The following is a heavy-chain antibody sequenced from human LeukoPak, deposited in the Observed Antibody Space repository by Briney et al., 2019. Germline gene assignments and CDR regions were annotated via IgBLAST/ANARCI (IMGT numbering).Heavy chain of an antibody. D-gene: IGHD2-15*01. J-gene: IGHJ5*02. CDR1: GFSLSGYW. V-gene: IGHV3-74*01. CDR2: NNGDGSTT. CDR3: ARDPRNVGLAP. Sequence: GGSLRLSCVASGFSLSGYWMYWVRQAPGKGLMYISRNNGDGSTTNYADVVKGRFTMSRDNVKNTLYLQMNSLRVEDTAVYYCARDPRNVGLAPWGQGPLVTVSS.